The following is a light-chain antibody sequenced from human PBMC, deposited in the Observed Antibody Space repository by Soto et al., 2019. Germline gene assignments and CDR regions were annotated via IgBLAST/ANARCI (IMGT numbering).Light chain of an antibody. CDR2: WAS. CDR3: QQHYNTGYT. V-gene: IGKV4-1*01. CDR1: QSVLYSSNNKPY. J-gene: IGKJ2*01. Sequence: DIVMTQSPDSLAVSLGERATINCKSSQSVLYSSNNKPYLAWYQQKLGQPPKLLIYWASTRESGVPDRFSGSGSGTDFTLTISSLQAEDAAVYYCQQHYNTGYTFGQGTKLEIK.